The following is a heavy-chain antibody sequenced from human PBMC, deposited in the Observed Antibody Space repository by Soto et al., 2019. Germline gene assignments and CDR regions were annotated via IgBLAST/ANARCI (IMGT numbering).Heavy chain of an antibody. CDR3: ASTIAVAGTPVGYFDY. J-gene: IGHJ4*02. Sequence: ASVKVSCKASGDTFSSYAISWVRQAPGQGLEWMGGIIPIFGTANYAQKFQGRVTITADESTSTAYMELSSLRSEDTAVYYCASTIAVAGTPVGYFDYWGQGTLVTVSS. D-gene: IGHD6-19*01. CDR1: GDTFSSYA. V-gene: IGHV1-69*13. CDR2: IIPIFGTA.